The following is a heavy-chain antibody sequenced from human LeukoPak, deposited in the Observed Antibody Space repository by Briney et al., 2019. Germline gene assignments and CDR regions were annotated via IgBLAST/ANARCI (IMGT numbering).Heavy chain of an antibody. CDR2: INPNSGGT. V-gene: IGHV1-2*02. CDR1: GYTFTGYY. D-gene: IGHD2-2*01. CDR3: ARERMGLGYCSSTSCRESRYYYYGMDV. J-gene: IGHJ6*02. Sequence: ASVKVSCKASGYTFTGYYMHWVRQAPGQGLEWMGWINPNSGGTNYAQKFQGRVTMTRDTSISTAYMELSRLRSDDTAVYCCARERMGLGYCSSTSCRESRYYYYGMDVWGQGTTVTVSS.